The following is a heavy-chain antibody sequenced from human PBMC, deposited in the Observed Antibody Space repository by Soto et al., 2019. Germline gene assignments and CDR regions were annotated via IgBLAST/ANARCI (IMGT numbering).Heavy chain of an antibody. CDR3: VRDSYYDSVYYGFDV. V-gene: IGHV3-74*01. Sequence: PGGSLRLSCAASGFTFSSYWMHWVRQAPGKRLVWVSRINIEGSSTNYADSVKGRFTISRDNAKNTLYLQMNSLRAEDTAVYYCVRDSYYDSVYYGFDVWGQGTTVTVSS. CDR2: INIEGSST. D-gene: IGHD3-22*01. CDR1: GFTFSSYW. J-gene: IGHJ6*02.